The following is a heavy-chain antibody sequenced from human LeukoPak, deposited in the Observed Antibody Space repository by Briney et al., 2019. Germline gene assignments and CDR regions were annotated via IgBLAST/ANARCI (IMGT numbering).Heavy chain of an antibody. CDR1: GFSVSSNY. Sequence: GGSLRLSCAASGFSVSSNYVSWVRQAPGKGLEWVSVIYSGGTTYYADSIKGRFTISRDNSKNTLYLQMNSLRAEDTAVYYCARIPLHYGSGTYYDPTYYYCYMDVWGKGTTVTVS. D-gene: IGHD3-10*01. V-gene: IGHV3-53*01. CDR2: IYSGGTT. CDR3: ARIPLHYGSGTYYDPTYYYCYMDV. J-gene: IGHJ6*03.